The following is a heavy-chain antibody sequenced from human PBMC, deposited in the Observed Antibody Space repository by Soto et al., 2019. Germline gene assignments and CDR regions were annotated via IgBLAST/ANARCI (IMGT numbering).Heavy chain of an antibody. CDR2: IIPIFGTA. D-gene: IGHD3-3*01. CDR3: ASHNYDFWSGYYKGNWFDP. Sequence: SVKVSCKASGGTFSSYAISWVRQAPGQGLEWMGGIIPIFGTANYAQKFQGRVTITADESTSTAYMELNSLRAEDTAVYYCASHNYDFWSGYYKGNWFDPWGQGTLVTVSS. J-gene: IGHJ5*02. CDR1: GGTFSSYA. V-gene: IGHV1-69*13.